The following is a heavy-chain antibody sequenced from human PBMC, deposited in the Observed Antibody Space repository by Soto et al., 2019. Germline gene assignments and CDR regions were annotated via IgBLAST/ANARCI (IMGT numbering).Heavy chain of an antibody. CDR2: IYHGGST. D-gene: IGHD6-19*01. CDR1: GGSISSINW. CDR3: VAGRGWGYFDY. J-gene: IGHJ4*02. V-gene: IGHV4-4*02. Sequence: QVQLQESGPGLVKPSGTLSLTCAVSGGSISSINWWSWVRQPPGKGLEWIGEIYHGGSTNYNASLSSRVTISVDKSKNQFSLKMSSGTAADTAVYYCVAGRGWGYFDYWGQGPLVTVSS.